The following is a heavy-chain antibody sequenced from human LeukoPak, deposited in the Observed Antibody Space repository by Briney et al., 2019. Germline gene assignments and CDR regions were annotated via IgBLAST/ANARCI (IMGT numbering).Heavy chain of an antibody. CDR1: GGTFSSYA. CDR2: IIPIFGTA. V-gene: IGHV1-69*05. J-gene: IGHJ6*03. D-gene: IGHD2-2*01. Sequence: EASVKVSCKASGGTFSSYAISWVRQAPGQGLEWMGGIIPIFGTANYAQKFQGRVTITTDESTSTAYMELSSLRSEDTAVYYCAGTHWGSSTSSYYYYYMDVWGKGTTVTVSS. CDR3: AGTHWGSSTSSYYYYYMDV.